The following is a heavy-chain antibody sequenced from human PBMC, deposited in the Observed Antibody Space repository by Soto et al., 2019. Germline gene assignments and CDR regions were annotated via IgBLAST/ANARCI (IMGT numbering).Heavy chain of an antibody. CDR1: GFIFSDNG. V-gene: IGHV3-30*18. CDR2: ISFDGSNK. CDR3: AKDLQGFGHH. D-gene: IGHD3-16*01. Sequence: PGGSLRLSCATSGFIFSDNGMHWVRQAPGKGLEWVALISFDGSNKHYADFGKGRFTISRGNSKNTLYLQMNSLRPEDTAIYYCAKDLQGFGHHWGQGTVVTVSS. J-gene: IGHJ1*01.